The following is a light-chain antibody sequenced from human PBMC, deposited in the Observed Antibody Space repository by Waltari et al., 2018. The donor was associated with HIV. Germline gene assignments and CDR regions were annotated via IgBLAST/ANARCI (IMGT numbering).Light chain of an antibody. Sequence: DTVMTQSPDSLAVSLGERASINCTSSQSLLYRSNNKNYLAWYQQKPGQVPKLLIYCASTRESGVPDRFSGSGSGTDFTLTISNLQAEDVAVYFCQQYFSPPYTFGQGTKLEIK. CDR1: QSLLYRSNNKNY. CDR2: CAS. J-gene: IGKJ2*01. CDR3: QQYFSPPYT. V-gene: IGKV4-1*01.